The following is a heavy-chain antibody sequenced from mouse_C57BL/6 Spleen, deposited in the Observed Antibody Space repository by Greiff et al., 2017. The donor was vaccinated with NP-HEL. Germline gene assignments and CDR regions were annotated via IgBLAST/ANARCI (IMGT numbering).Heavy chain of an antibody. J-gene: IGHJ2*01. Sequence: VQLQQPGAELVKPGASVKMSCKASGYTFTSYWITWVKQRPGQGLEWIGDIYPGSGSTNYNEKFKSKATLTVDTSSSTAYMQLSSLTSEDSAVYYCARGSSGYEGSSFDYWGQGTTLTVSS. CDR2: IYPGSGST. CDR1: GYTFTSYW. D-gene: IGHD3-2*02. V-gene: IGHV1-55*01. CDR3: ARGSSGYEGSSFDY.